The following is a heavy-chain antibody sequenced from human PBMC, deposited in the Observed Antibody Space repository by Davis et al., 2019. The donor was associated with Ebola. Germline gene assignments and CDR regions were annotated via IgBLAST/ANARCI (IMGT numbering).Heavy chain of an antibody. Sequence: SETLSPTCTVPGGSISSYYWSWIRQPPGKGLEWIGYIYYSGSTHYNPSLKSRVTISVDTSKNQFSLKLSSVTAADTAVYYCARDPGHYDSTESGPYYYYYYGMDVWGQGTTVTVSS. V-gene: IGHV4-59*01. CDR1: GGSISSYY. J-gene: IGHJ6*02. CDR2: IYYSGST. D-gene: IGHD3-22*01. CDR3: ARDPGHYDSTESGPYYYYYYGMDV.